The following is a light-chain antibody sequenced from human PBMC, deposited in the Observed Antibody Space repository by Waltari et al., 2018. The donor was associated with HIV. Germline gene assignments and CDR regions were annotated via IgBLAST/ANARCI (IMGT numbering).Light chain of an antibody. CDR1: QSISSY. J-gene: IGKJ2*01. CDR3: QQSYSTPPGYT. CDR2: AAS. Sequence: DIQMTQSPSSLSASVGDRVTITCRASQSISSYLHWYQQKPGKAPKLLIYAASSLQSGVPSRFSGSGSGTDFTLTISSLQPEDFATYYCQQSYSTPPGYTFGQGTKLEIK. V-gene: IGKV1-39*01.